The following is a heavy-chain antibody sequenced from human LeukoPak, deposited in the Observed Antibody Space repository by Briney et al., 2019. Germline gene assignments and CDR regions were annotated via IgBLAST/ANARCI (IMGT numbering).Heavy chain of an antibody. CDR2: IWYDGSNK. J-gene: IGHJ6*02. CDR1: GFTFSSYG. D-gene: IGHD5-12*01. CDR3: ARDPTQHYIVATIIYYGMDV. V-gene: IGHV3-33*01. Sequence: GRSLRLSCAASGFTFSSYGMHWVRQAPGKGLEWVAVIWYDGSNKYYADSVKGRFTISRDNSKNTLYLQMNSLRAEDTAVYYCARDPTQHYIVATIIYYGMDVWGQGTTVTVSS.